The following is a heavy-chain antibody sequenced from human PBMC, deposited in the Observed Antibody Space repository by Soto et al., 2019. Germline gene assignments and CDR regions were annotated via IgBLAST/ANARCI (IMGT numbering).Heavy chain of an antibody. Sequence: GASVKVSCKTSGDTFTSYGISWVRQAPGQGLEWMGWISTYNGNTNYAQNLQDRVTMTIDTSTTTAYMELRSLRSDDTAVYYCARDPGYASGWYCDYWGQGALVTVSS. CDR2: ISTYNGNT. D-gene: IGHD6-19*01. J-gene: IGHJ4*02. V-gene: IGHV1-18*01. CDR3: ARDPGYASGWYCDY. CDR1: GDTFTSYG.